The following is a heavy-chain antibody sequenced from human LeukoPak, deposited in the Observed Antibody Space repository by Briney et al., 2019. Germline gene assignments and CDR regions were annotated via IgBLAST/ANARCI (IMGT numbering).Heavy chain of an antibody. D-gene: IGHD3-22*01. CDR1: GGTFSSYA. CDR3: ARDYPYYHDSSGHDAFDI. J-gene: IGHJ3*02. V-gene: IGHV1-69*13. Sequence: SVKVSCEASGGTFSSYAISWVRQAPGQGLEWMGGIIPIFGTANYAQKFQGRVTITADESTSTAYMELSSLRSEDTAVYYCARDYPYYHDSSGHDAFDIWGQGTMVTVSS. CDR2: IIPIFGTA.